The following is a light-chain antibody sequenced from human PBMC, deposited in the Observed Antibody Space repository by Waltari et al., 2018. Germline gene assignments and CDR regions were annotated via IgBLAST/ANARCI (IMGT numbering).Light chain of an antibody. CDR2: AAS. Sequence: DIQMTQSPSSLSASVGDRVTITCRASQSISSYLNWYQQKPGKARKLLIYAASSLQSGVPSRFSGSGSGTDFTLTTSSLQPEDFATYYCQQSYRTLRTFGQGTKVEIK. V-gene: IGKV1-39*01. CDR1: QSISSY. CDR3: QQSYRTLRT. J-gene: IGKJ1*01.